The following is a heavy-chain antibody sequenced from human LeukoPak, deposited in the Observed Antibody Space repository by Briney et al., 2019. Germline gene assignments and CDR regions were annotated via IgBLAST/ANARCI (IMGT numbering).Heavy chain of an antibody. CDR3: ARGIGGFSYYFDY. Sequence: PSQTLSLTCTVSGGSISSGSYYWSWIRQPAGKGLEWIGRIYSSESTNYNPSLKSRVIISVDTSKNQFPLKLSSVTAADTAVYYCARGIGGFSYYFDYWGQGTLVTVSS. CDR1: GGSISSGSYY. V-gene: IGHV4-61*02. CDR2: IYSSEST. D-gene: IGHD4-23*01. J-gene: IGHJ4*02.